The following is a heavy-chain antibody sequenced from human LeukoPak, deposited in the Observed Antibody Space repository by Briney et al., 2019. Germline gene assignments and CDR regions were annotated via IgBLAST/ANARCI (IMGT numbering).Heavy chain of an antibody. J-gene: IGHJ4*02. Sequence: MSWVRQXPGKGLEWVSSISSSSSYIYYADSVKGRFTISRDNSKNTLYLQMNSLRAEDTAIYYCAKMPVSYSSGWSTFDYWGQGTLVTVSS. D-gene: IGHD6-19*01. CDR3: AKMPVSYSSGWSTFDY. V-gene: IGHV3-21*04. CDR2: ISSSSSYI.